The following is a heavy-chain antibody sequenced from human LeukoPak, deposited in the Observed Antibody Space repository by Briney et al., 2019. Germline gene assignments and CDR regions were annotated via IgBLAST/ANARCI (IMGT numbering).Heavy chain of an antibody. Sequence: GGSLRLSCAASGFTFSSYGMHWVRQAPGKGLEGVAFIRYDGSNKYYADSVKGRFTISRDNSKNTLYLQMNSLRAEDTAVYYCAKDRFLIVAAGPGDWGQGTLVTVSS. CDR3: AKDRFLIVAAGPGD. D-gene: IGHD6-13*01. CDR2: IRYDGSNK. CDR1: GFTFSSYG. V-gene: IGHV3-30*02. J-gene: IGHJ4*02.